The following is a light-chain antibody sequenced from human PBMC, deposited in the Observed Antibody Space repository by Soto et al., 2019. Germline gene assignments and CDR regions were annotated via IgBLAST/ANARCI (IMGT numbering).Light chain of an antibody. Sequence: DIQMTQSPSSLSASVGDRVTITCRASQGISNFLAWFQQKPGKVPRLLIHAASTLQSGVPSRFSGSGSGTEFPLSTTSLQPEDVATIYEKKYDRAPLTFGQGTKGKI. CDR2: AAS. V-gene: IGKV1-27*01. CDR1: QGISNF. J-gene: IGKJ1*01. CDR3: KKYDRAPLT.